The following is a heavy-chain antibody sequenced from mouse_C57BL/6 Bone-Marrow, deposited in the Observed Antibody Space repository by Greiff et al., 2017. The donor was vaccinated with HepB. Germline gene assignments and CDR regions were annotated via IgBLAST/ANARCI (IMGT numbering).Heavy chain of an antibody. D-gene: IGHD1-1*01. CDR2: IDPENGDT. CDR1: GFNIKDDY. Sequence: VQLQQSGAELVRPGASVKLSCTASGFNIKDDYMHWVKQRPEQGLEWIGWIDPENGDTEYASKFQGKATITADTSSNTAYLQLRSLTSEDTAVYYCTTPYYGSLDYWGQGTTLTVSS. CDR3: TTPYYGSLDY. J-gene: IGHJ2*01. V-gene: IGHV14-4*01.